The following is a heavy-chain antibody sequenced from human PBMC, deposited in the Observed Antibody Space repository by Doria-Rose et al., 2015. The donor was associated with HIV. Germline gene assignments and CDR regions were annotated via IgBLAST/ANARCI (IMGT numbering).Heavy chain of an antibody. D-gene: IGHD6-13*01. CDR1: GVSLSSPGMG. CDR3: ARIKSSRWYHKYYFDF. V-gene: IGHV2-26*01. J-gene: IGHJ4*02. CDR2: IFSDDEG. Sequence: QVTLKESGPVLVEPTETLTLTCTVSGVSLSSPGMGVSWIRQPPGKALEWLASIFSDDEGSYKPSLKSRLTISRGTSKSQVVLTMTDMDPVDTATYYCARIKSSRWYHKYYFDFWGQGTLVIVSA.